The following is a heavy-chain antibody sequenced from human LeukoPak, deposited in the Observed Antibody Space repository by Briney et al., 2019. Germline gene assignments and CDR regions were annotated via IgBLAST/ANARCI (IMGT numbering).Heavy chain of an antibody. D-gene: IGHD3-10*01. J-gene: IGHJ4*02. CDR1: GFTFSSYG. Sequence: GGSLRLSCAASGFTFSSYGMHWVRQAPGKGLEWVAVIWYDGSNKYCADSVKGRFTISRDNSKNTLYLQMNSLRAEDTAMYYCARVGSSPGYFDYWGQGTLVTVSS. CDR3: ARVGSSPGYFDY. CDR2: IWYDGSNK. V-gene: IGHV3-33*01.